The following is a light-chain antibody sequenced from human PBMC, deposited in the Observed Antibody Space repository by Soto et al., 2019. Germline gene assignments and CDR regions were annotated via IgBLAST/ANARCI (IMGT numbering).Light chain of an antibody. CDR2: AAS. CDR1: ATVTGKY. J-gene: IGKJ1*01. Sequence: EIVLTQSPGTLSLSPADRATLSCRASATVTGKYLAWYHQKVGQAPRLLIFAASNRATGIPDRFSGSGSGTDFTLTISRLEPEDFAMYFCQQYSSPPLTFGQGTQVDIK. V-gene: IGKV3-20*01. CDR3: QQYSSPPLT.